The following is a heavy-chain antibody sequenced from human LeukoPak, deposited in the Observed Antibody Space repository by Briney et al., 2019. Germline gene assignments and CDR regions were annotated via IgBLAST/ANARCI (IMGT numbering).Heavy chain of an antibody. J-gene: IGHJ5*02. CDR2: IYYSGST. CDR3: ARLGPAAIWVDGWFDP. V-gene: IGHV4-30-4*08. D-gene: IGHD2-2*02. Sequence: PSQTLSLTCTVSGGSISSGDYYWSWIRQPPGKGLEWIGYIYYSGSTYYNPSLKSRVTISVDTSKNHFSLKLSSVTAADTAVYYCARLGPAAIWVDGWFDPWGQGTLVTVSS. CDR1: GGSISSGDYY.